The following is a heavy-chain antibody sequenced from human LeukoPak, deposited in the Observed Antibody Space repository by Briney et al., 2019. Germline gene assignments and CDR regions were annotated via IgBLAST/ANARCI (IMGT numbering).Heavy chain of an antibody. V-gene: IGHV4-59*08. CDR1: XGSISXXX. Sequence: TXXXXXGSISXXXWSWXRXPPGKXLEGIGYIYYSGSTNYNPSLKSRVTISVDTSKNQFSLKLSSVTAADTAVYYCARLDGAGAGRRPIWGQGTMVTVSS. CDR2: IYYSGST. CDR3: ARLDGAGAGRRPI. J-gene: IGHJ3*02. D-gene: IGHD1-26*01.